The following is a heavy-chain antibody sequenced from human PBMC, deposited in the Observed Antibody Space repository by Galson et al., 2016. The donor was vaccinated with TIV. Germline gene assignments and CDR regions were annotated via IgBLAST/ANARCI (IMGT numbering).Heavy chain of an antibody. CDR2: ISGYSGNT. CDR3: ARDGMSPLVGATQDF. Sequence: SVKVSCKASGYTFTDYGISWVRQAPGQGLEWMGWISGYSGNTNHAQKFQGRVTMTTNTSTRTAYMELRGLRSDDTAVYYFARDGMSPLVGATQDFWGQGTLVSVSS. CDR1: GYTFTDYG. J-gene: IGHJ4*02. V-gene: IGHV1-18*01. D-gene: IGHD1-26*01.